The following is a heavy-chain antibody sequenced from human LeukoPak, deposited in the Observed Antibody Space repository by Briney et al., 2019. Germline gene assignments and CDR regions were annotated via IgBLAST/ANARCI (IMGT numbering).Heavy chain of an antibody. D-gene: IGHD2-2*02. CDR2: IYPGDSET. Sequence: GESLKISCKGSGYTFTTYGIGWVRQMPGKGLEWMGIIYPGDSETRYSPAFQGQVSISVDKSISTAYLQWSSLKASDTAMYYCARSVVPAAIPDAFDIWGQGTMVTVSS. CDR3: ARSVVPAAIPDAFDI. CDR1: GYTFTTYG. J-gene: IGHJ3*02. V-gene: IGHV5-51*01.